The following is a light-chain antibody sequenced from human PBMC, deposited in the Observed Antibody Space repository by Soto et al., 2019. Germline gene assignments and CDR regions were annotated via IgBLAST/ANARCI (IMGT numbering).Light chain of an antibody. V-gene: IGKV1-5*03. J-gene: IGKJ5*01. Sequence: DIQMTQSPSTLSASVGDRVTITCRASQSISSWLAWYQQKPGKAPKLLIYKTSTLQSGIPSRFSGSGSGTEFTLTISSLQPDDFAPYYCQQYDSYSREFGQGTHWRL. CDR1: QSISSW. CDR3: QQYDSYSRE. CDR2: KTS.